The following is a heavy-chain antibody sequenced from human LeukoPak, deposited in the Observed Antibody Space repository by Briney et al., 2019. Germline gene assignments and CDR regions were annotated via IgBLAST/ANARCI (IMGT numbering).Heavy chain of an antibody. CDR3: ARDYCSSTSCLFDY. V-gene: IGHV1-2*06. D-gene: IGHD2-2*01. Sequence: ASVKVSCKASGYTFTGYHMHWVRQAPGQGLEWMGRINPNSGDTNYAQKFQGRVAMTRDTSISTAFMELTRLRSDDTAVYYCARDYCSSTSCLFDYWGQGTLVTISS. CDR2: INPNSGDT. CDR1: GYTFTGYH. J-gene: IGHJ4*02.